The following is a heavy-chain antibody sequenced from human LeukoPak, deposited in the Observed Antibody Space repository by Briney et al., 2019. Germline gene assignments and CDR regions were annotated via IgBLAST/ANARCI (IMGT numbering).Heavy chain of an antibody. Sequence: GGTLRLSCAASGFTFSSYGMSWIRQAPGKGLEWVSYISSSGSIIYYADSVKGRFTISRDNAKNSLSLQMNSLRADDTAVYYCTREHDYWGQGTLVTVSS. CDR3: TREHDY. V-gene: IGHV3-48*04. CDR2: ISSSGSII. J-gene: IGHJ4*02. CDR1: GFTFSSYG.